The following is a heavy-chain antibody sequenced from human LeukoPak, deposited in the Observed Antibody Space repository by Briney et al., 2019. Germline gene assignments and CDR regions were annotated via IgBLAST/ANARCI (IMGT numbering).Heavy chain of an antibody. Sequence: EASVKVSCKASGGTFSSYAISWVRQAPGQGLEWMGGIIPIFGTANYAQKFQGRVTITADESTSTAYMELSSLRSEDTAVYYCARDSGYSSSLHYYMDVWGKGTTVTVSS. D-gene: IGHD6-13*01. CDR3: ARDSGYSSSLHYYMDV. CDR1: GGTFSSYA. V-gene: IGHV1-69*13. J-gene: IGHJ6*03. CDR2: IIPIFGTA.